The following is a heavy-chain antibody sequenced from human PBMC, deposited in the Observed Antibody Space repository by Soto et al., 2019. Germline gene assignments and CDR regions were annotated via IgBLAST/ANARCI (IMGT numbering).Heavy chain of an antibody. CDR2: IYYSGST. Sequence: QVQLQESGPGLVKPSETLSLTCTVSGGSIRSYYWSWIRQPPGKGLDWIGYIYYSGSTNYHPSLKSRVTISVDTSKNQFSLKLSSVTAADTAVYYCARSDGRYWGQGTLVTVSS. J-gene: IGHJ4*02. CDR3: ARSDGRY. V-gene: IGHV4-59*13. CDR1: GGSIRSYY.